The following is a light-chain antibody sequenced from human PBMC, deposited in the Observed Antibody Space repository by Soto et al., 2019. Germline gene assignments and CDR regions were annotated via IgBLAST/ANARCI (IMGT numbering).Light chain of an antibody. J-gene: IGKJ5*01. CDR1: QSVGSN. V-gene: IGKV3-15*01. Sequence: EIVMTQSPATLSVSPGERATLSCRASQSVGSNLAWYQQKPDQAPRLLIYYASTSATGIPARFSGSGSGTEFTLTISSLQSEDFAVYYCQQYNNLPPITFGQGTRLEIK. CDR2: YAS. CDR3: QQYNNLPPIT.